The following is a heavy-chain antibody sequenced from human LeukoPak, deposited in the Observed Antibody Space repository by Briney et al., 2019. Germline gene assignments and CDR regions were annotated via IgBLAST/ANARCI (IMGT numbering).Heavy chain of an antibody. V-gene: IGHV1-24*01. CDR2: FDPEDGET. CDR1: GYTLTELS. CDR3: AREATYYYDSSGYYDGDDLDY. D-gene: IGHD3-22*01. J-gene: IGHJ4*02. Sequence: GASVKVSCKVSGYTLTELSMHWVRQAPGKGLEWMGGFDPEDGETIYAQKFQGRVTITTDESTSTAYMELSSLRSEDTAVYYCAREATYYYDSSGYYDGDDLDYWGQGTLVTVSS.